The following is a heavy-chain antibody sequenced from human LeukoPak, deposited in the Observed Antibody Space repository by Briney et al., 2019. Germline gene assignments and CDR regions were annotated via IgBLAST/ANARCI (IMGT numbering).Heavy chain of an antibody. D-gene: IGHD3-10*01. CDR3: AKDRVGYYGSGSYFDY. J-gene: IGHJ4*02. CDR2: IRYDGSNK. V-gene: IGHV3-30*02. CDR1: GFTFSSYG. Sequence: PGGSLRLSCAASGFTFSSYGMHWVRQAPGKGLEWVAFIRYDGSNKYYADSVKGRFTISRDNSKNTLNLQMNSLRAEDTAVYYCAKDRVGYYGSGSYFDYWGQGTLVTVSS.